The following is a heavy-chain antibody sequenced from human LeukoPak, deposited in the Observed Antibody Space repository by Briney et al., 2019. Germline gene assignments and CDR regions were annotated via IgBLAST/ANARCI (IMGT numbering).Heavy chain of an antibody. Sequence: PSETLSLTCSVSGASVSSGGYYWGWIRLPPGKGLEWIGSMYESGSSNYNPSLRSRVTIRIDTSKNQFSLRLTSVTASDTAMYYCARHVGVGAPGYYMDAWGKGTTVIVSS. CDR2: MYESGSS. CDR1: GASVSSGGYY. CDR3: ARHVGVGAPGYYMDA. J-gene: IGHJ6*03. V-gene: IGHV4-39*01. D-gene: IGHD1-26*01.